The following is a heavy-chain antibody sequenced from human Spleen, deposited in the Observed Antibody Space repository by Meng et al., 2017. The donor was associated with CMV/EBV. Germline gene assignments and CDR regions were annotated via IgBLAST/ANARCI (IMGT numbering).Heavy chain of an antibody. Sequence: AASGLTLSDHFMDWVRQAPGKGLEWVGRSRNKANSYTTEYAASVKGRFTISRDDSKNSLYLQMNSLKTEDTAVYYCARDPQNMGFDYWGQGTLVTVSS. CDR2: SRNKANSYTT. CDR1: GLTLSDHF. V-gene: IGHV3-72*01. J-gene: IGHJ4*02. CDR3: ARDPQNMGFDY. D-gene: IGHD2/OR15-2a*01.